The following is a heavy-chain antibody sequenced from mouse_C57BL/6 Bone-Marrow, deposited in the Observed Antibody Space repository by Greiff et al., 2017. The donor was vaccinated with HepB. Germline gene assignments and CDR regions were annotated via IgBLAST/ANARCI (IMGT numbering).Heavy chain of an antibody. CDR2: INPSSGYT. CDR1: GYNFTSYW. J-gene: IGHJ2*01. V-gene: IGHV1-7*01. CDR3: HYGSSDFDY. D-gene: IGHD1-1*01. Sequence: VQLQQSGAELAKPGASVKLSCKASGYNFTSYWMHWVKQRPGQGLEWIGYINPSSGYTKYNPKFKDKATFTADKSSSTASMQLSSLTYEDAAVYFYHYGSSDFDYWGQGTTLTVSS.